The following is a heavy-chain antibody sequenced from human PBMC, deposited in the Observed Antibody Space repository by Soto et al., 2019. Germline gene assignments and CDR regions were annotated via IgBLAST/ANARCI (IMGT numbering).Heavy chain of an antibody. J-gene: IGHJ4*02. CDR2: INAGNGNT. CDR3: ARARAGDEGLFDY. D-gene: IGHD7-27*01. V-gene: IGHV1-3*01. Sequence: QVQLVQSGAEVKKPGASVKVSCKASGYTFTSYAMHWVRQAPGQRLEWMGWINAGNGNTKYSQKFQGRVTITRDTXASTAYMELSSLRSEDTAVYYCARARAGDEGLFDYWGQGTLVTVSS. CDR1: GYTFTSYA.